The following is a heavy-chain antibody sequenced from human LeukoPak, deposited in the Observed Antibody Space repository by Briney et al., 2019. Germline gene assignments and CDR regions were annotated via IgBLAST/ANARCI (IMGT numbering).Heavy chain of an antibody. CDR1: GFTFSSYS. CDR3: ARPPLGFWSGQGEYYYYYMDV. J-gene: IGHJ6*03. Sequence: PGGSLRLSCAASGFTFSSYSMNWVRQAPGKGLEWVSYISSSSSTIYYADSVKGRFTISRDNAKNSLYLQMNSLRAEDTAVYYCARPPLGFWSGQGEYYYYYMDVWGKGTTVTVSS. D-gene: IGHD3-3*01. V-gene: IGHV3-48*01. CDR2: ISSSSSTI.